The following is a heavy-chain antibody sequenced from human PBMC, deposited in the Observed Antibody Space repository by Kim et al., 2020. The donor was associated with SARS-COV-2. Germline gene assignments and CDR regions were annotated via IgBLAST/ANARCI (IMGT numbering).Heavy chain of an antibody. Sequence: GGSLRLSCAASGFTFSSYAMHWVRQAPGKGLEWVAVITYDGSNKYYADTVKGRITISRDNSKNTLYMQMNSLRAEDTAGYYLARGLEYSCLQWGEAWGQG. D-gene: IGHD5-12*01. CDR2: ITYDGSNK. V-gene: IGHV3-30-3*01. CDR1: GFTFSSYA. J-gene: IGHJ5*02. CDR3: ARGLEYSCLQWGEA.